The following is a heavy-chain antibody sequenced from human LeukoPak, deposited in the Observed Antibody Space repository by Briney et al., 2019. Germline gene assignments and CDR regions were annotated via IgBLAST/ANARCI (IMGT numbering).Heavy chain of an antibody. CDR3: ARDGVSKFDY. D-gene: IGHD3-3*01. V-gene: IGHV1-8*01. J-gene: IGHJ4*02. Sequence: ASVTVSFKASGYTFTIYDINWVRQAPGQGLEWMGWMNPNSGNTGYAQKFQGRVTMTRNTSISTAYMELSSLRSEDTAVYYCARDGVSKFDYWGQGTLVTVSS. CDR1: GYTFTIYD. CDR2: MNPNSGNT.